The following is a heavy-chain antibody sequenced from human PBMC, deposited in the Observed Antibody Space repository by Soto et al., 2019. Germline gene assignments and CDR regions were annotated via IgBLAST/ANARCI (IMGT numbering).Heavy chain of an antibody. CDR1: GYTFTDYD. V-gene: IGHV1-3*04. CDR2: IATGNGNT. Sequence: VASVKVSCKTSGYTFTDYDIHWVRQAPGQTFEWLGWIATGNGNTRFSQKFQGRVTITRDTSATTAYMELTSLRSEDTAVYYCAKASRMWTPDYWGQGTLVTVSS. J-gene: IGHJ4*02. D-gene: IGHD2-21*01. CDR3: AKASRMWTPDY.